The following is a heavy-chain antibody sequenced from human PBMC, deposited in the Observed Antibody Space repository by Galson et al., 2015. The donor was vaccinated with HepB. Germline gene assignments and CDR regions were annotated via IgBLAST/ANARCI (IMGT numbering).Heavy chain of an antibody. J-gene: IGHJ6*02. V-gene: IGHV3-30-3*02. CDR2: TSYDGQTK. Sequence: SLRLSCAASGFTFNIEAMYWVRQTPGKGLECVSSTSYDGQTKYYADSVKGRFTVPRDNSKNTLYLQMDSLRLEDTALYYCAKEWGLGVWGQGTTVTVSS. D-gene: IGHD3-16*01. CDR3: AKEWGLGV. CDR1: GFTFNIEA.